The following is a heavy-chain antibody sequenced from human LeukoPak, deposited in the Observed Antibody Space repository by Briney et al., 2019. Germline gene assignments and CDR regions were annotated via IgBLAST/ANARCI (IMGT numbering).Heavy chain of an antibody. V-gene: IGHV4-59*01. CDR2: VYYSGST. CDR1: GGSISNYY. CDR3: ARVGYFASGNFYNDRGGFDY. Sequence: SGTLSLTCTVSGGSISNYYWSWVRQPPGKGLEWIGYVYYSGSTNYNPSLRSRVTISVDTSKNQFSLKLSSVTAADTAVYYCARVGYFASGNFYNDRGGFDYWGQGTLVTVSS. J-gene: IGHJ4*02. D-gene: IGHD3-10*01.